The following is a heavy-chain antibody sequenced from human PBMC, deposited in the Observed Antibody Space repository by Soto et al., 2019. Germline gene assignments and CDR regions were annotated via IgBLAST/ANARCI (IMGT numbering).Heavy chain of an antibody. CDR3: ARGRYGDY. V-gene: IGHV1-18*01. D-gene: IGHD1-1*01. CDR2: ISAHNDNT. J-gene: IGHJ4*02. Sequence: QVHLVQSGAEAKKPGASVKVSCKCSGYTFTSYGITWVRQAPGQGLEWMGWISAHNDNTDYAQKLQGRVTVTRDTSTSTAYMELRSLRSDDTAVYYCARGRYGDYWGQGALVTVSS. CDR1: GYTFTSYG.